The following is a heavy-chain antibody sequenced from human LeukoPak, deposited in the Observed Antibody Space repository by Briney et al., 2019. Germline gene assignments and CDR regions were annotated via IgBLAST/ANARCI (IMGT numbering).Heavy chain of an antibody. D-gene: IGHD2-2*01. J-gene: IGHJ6*03. CDR1: GFTFSSYG. V-gene: IGHV3-30*02. CDR2: IRYDGSNK. CDR3: AKSVVVPAYYYYYYYYMDV. Sequence: GGSLRLSCAASGFTFSSYGMHWVRQAPGKGLEWVAFIRYDGSNKYYADSVKGRFTISRDNSKNTLYLQMNSLRAEDTAVYYCAKSVVVPAYYYYYYYYMDVWGKGTTVTVSS.